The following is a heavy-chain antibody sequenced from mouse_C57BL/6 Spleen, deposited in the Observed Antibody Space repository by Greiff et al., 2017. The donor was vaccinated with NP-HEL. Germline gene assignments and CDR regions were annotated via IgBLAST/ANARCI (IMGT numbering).Heavy chain of an antibody. CDR1: GYTFTSYW. CDR2: INPSSGYT. V-gene: IGHV1-7*01. J-gene: IGHJ4*01. D-gene: IGHD2-13*01. Sequence: QVQLQQSGAELAKPGASVKLSCKASGYTFTSYWMHWVKQRPGQGLEWIGYINPSSGYTKYNQKFKDKATLTADKSSSTAYMQLSSLTDEDSAVYYGARYPYGDGRAENYYAMDYWGQGTSVTVSS. CDR3: ARYPYGDGRAENYYAMDY.